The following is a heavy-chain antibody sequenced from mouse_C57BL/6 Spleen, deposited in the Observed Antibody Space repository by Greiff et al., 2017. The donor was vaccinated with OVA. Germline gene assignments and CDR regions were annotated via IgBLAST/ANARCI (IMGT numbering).Heavy chain of an antibody. CDR2: ISYDGSN. V-gene: IGHV3-6*01. CDR3: ARESNSYARDY. D-gene: IGHD2-5*01. CDR1: GYSITSGYY. J-gene: IGHJ4*01. Sequence: EVQLVESGPGLVKPSQSLSLTCSVTGYSITSGYYWNWIRQFPGNKLEWMGYISYDGSNNYNPSLKNRISITRDTSKTQSSLKLNSVTTEDTATYNCARESNSYARDYWGQGTSVTGSA.